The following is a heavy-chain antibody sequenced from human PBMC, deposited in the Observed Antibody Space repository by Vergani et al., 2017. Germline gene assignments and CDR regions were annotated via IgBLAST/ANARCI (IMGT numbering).Heavy chain of an antibody. Sequence: QVQLQESGPGLVKPSQTLSLTCTVSGGSISSGGYYWSWIRQRPGKGLEWIGYIYYSGSTYYNPSLKSRVTISVDTSKNQFSLKLSSVTAADTAVYYCGRVDIVVVPSDYYYCMDVWGKGTTVTVSS. CDR1: GGSISSGGYY. CDR2: IYYSGST. D-gene: IGHD2-2*03. CDR3: GRVDIVVVPSDYYYCMDV. J-gene: IGHJ6*03. V-gene: IGHV4-31*03.